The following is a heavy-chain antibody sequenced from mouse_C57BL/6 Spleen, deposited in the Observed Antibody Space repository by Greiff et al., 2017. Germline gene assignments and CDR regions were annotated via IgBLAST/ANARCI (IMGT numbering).Heavy chain of an antibody. V-gene: IGHV1-64*01. D-gene: IGHD1-1*01. CDR1: GYTFTSYW. Sequence: QVQLQQSGAELVKPGASVKLSCKASGYTFTSYWMHWVKQRPGQGLEWIGMIHPNSGSTNYNEKFKSKATLTVDKSSSTAYMQLSSLTSEDSAVYYCARCHYYGSCAYWGQGGLVTVSA. CDR3: ARCHYYGSCAY. CDR2: IHPNSGST. J-gene: IGHJ3*01.